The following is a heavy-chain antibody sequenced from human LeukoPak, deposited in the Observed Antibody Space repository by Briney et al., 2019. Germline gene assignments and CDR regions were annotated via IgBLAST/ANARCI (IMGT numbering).Heavy chain of an antibody. D-gene: IGHD6-19*01. CDR1: GGSISSSSYY. CDR2: IYYSGST. CDR3: ARQVLLQAGAGSDAFDI. Sequence: SETLSLTCTVSGGSISSSSYYWGWIRQPPGKGLEWIGSIYYSGSTYYNPSLKCRVTISVDTSKNQFSLKLSSVTAADTAAYYCARQVLLQAGAGSDAFDIWGQGTMVTVSS. J-gene: IGHJ3*02. V-gene: IGHV4-39*01.